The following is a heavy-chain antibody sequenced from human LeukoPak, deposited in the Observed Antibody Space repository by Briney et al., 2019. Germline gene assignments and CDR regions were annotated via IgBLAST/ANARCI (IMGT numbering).Heavy chain of an antibody. Sequence: ASVKVSCKASGYIFTNYDINWVRQATGQGLEWMGWMNPHSGDTGFAQKFQGRVTMTIDTSTSTTYMELRSLRSDDTAVYYCARKKEFCGGAASVFAYGAQGPLVPAPS. CDR2: MNPHSGDT. D-gene: IGHD2-21*01. CDR1: GYIFTNYD. V-gene: IGHV1-8*01. CDR3: ARKKEFCGGAASVFAY. J-gene: IGHJ4*02.